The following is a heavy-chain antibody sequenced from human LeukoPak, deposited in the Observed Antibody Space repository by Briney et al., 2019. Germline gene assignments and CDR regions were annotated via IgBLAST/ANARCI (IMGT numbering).Heavy chain of an antibody. D-gene: IGHD6-19*01. J-gene: IGHJ3*02. CDR1: GGSISSSSYY. Sequence: PSETLSLTCTVSGGSISSSSYYWGWIRQPPGKGLEWIGSIYYSGSTYYNPSLKSRVTISVDTSKNQFSLKLSSVTAADTAVYYCASGTYSGWRNDAFDIWGQGTMVTVSS. V-gene: IGHV4-39*01. CDR2: IYYSGST. CDR3: ASGTYSGWRNDAFDI.